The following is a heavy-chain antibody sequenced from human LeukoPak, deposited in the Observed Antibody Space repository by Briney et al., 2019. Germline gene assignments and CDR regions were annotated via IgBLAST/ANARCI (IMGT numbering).Heavy chain of an antibody. CDR2: IYYSGST. D-gene: IGHD3-10*01. CDR1: GGSISSSSYY. J-gene: IGHJ4*02. Sequence: SETLSLTCTVSGGSISSSSYYWGWIRQPLGKGLEWIGSIYYSGSTYYNPSLKSRVTISVDTSKNQFSLKLSSVTAADTAVYYCAVLLGGFDYWGQGTLVTVSS. CDR3: AVLLGGFDY. V-gene: IGHV4-39*07.